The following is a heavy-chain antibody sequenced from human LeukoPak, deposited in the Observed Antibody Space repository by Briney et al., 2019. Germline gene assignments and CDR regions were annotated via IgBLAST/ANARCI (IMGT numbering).Heavy chain of an antibody. Sequence: GESLQISCKGSGYSFTSYWIGWVRQMPGKGLEWMGIIYPGDSDTRYSPSFQGQVTISADKSISTAYLQWSSLKASDTAMYYCARHGSGSYDYYYYGMDVWGQGTTVTVSS. J-gene: IGHJ6*02. CDR3: ARHGSGSYDYYYYGMDV. D-gene: IGHD1-26*01. CDR1: GYSFTSYW. CDR2: IYPGDSDT. V-gene: IGHV5-51*01.